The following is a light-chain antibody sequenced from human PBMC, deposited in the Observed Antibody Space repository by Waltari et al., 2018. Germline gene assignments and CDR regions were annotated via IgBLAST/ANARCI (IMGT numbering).Light chain of an antibody. V-gene: IGLV8-61*01. CDR2: STN. J-gene: IGLJ3*02. Sequence: QTVVTQEPSFSVSPGGTVTLTCGLTSGSVSTTSYSSWYQQTPGQAPRTLIYSTNTRSSGVPDRFSGSILGNKAALTITGAQADDESDYYCALYMTRGVWVFGGGTKLTVL. CDR3: ALYMTRGVWV. CDR1: SGSVSTTSY.